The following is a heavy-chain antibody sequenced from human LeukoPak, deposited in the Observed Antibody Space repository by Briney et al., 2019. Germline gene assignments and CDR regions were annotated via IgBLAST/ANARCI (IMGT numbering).Heavy chain of an antibody. V-gene: IGHV3-21*01. D-gene: IGHD2-2*01. CDR2: ISSSSSYI. Sequence: PGGSLRLSCAASGFTFSSYSMNWVRQAPGKGLEWVSSISSSSSYIYYADSVKGRFTISRDNAKNSLYLQMNSLRAEDTAVYYCAREHRTSWHHDAFDIWGQGTMVTVSS. CDR1: GFTFSSYS. J-gene: IGHJ3*02. CDR3: AREHRTSWHHDAFDI.